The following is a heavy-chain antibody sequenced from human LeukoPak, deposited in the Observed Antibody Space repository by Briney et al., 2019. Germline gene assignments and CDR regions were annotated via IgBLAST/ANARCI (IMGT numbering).Heavy chain of an antibody. CDR3: ARDRRSIAALYYMDV. CDR2: IYSGGST. V-gene: IGHV3-53*01. CDR1: GFTVSSNY. J-gene: IGHJ6*03. Sequence: PGGSLRLSCAASGFTVSSNYMSWVRQAPGKGLEWVSVIYSGGSTYYADSVKGRFTISRDNSKNTLYLQMNSLRAEDTAVYYCARDRRSIAALYYMDVWGKGTTVTVSS. D-gene: IGHD6-6*01.